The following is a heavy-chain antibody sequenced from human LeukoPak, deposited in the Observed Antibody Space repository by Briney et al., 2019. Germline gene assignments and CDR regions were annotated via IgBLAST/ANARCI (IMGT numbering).Heavy chain of an antibody. Sequence: PGGFLRLSCSASGFTFSSYAMHWVRQAPGKGLEYVSAISSNGGSTYYADSVKGRFTISRDNSKNTLYLQMNSLRAEDTAVYYCAREKGGFYGDWPPGPFDYWGQGTLVTVSS. CDR2: ISSNGGST. CDR3: AREKGGFYGDWPPGPFDY. CDR1: GFTFSSYA. V-gene: IGHV3-64*04. J-gene: IGHJ4*02. D-gene: IGHD4-17*01.